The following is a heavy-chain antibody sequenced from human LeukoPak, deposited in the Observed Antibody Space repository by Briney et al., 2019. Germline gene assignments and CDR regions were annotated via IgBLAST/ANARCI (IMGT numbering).Heavy chain of an antibody. CDR3: AREVSSGLTSYYNYGMDV. Sequence: PGGSLRLSCAASGFTFSSYGMHWVRQAPGKGLEWVAVIWYDGSNKYYADSVKGRFTISRDNSKNTLYLQMNSLRAEDTAVYYCAREVSSGLTSYYNYGMDVWGQGTTVTVSS. V-gene: IGHV3-33*01. D-gene: IGHD6-19*01. CDR2: IWYDGSNK. CDR1: GFTFSSYG. J-gene: IGHJ6*02.